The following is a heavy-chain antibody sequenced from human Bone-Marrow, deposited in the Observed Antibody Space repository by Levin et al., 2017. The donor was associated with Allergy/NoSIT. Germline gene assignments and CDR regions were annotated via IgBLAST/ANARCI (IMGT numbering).Heavy chain of an antibody. J-gene: IGHJ5*02. CDR3: ARDSTAYEPYKWFDP. V-gene: IGHV3-33*01. D-gene: IGHD2-21*01. CDR1: GFTFSTYG. Sequence: GESLKISCATSGFTFSTYGMHWVRQAPGKGLEWVAVIWYDGSKKYYGESVKGRFTISRDNSKNTLYLQMNSLRAEDTAVYYCARDSTAYEPYKWFDPWGQGTLVTVSS. CDR2: IWYDGSKK.